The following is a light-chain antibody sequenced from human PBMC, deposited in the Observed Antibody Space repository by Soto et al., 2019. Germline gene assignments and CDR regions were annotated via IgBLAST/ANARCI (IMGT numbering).Light chain of an antibody. Sequence: QAVVTQEPSLTVSPGGTVTLTCGSTPGAVTSGHYPNWFQQKPGQAPRALIYGTYNKHSWTPGRFSGSLLGGKAALTLSGAQPEDEAEYYCLLSYGGARVVFGGGTKLTVL. V-gene: IGLV7-46*01. CDR1: PGAVTSGHY. CDR3: LLSYGGARVV. J-gene: IGLJ2*01. CDR2: GTY.